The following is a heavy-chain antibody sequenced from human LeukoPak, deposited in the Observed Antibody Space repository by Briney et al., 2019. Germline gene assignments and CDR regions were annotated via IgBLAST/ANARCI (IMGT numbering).Heavy chain of an antibody. CDR3: ASVDSSGWSYDAFDI. CDR1: GGSISSGGYY. J-gene: IGHJ3*02. V-gene: IGHV4-39*07. D-gene: IGHD6-19*01. CDR2: IYYSGST. Sequence: SQTLSLTCTVSGGSISSGGYYWGWIRQPPGKGLEWIGSIYYSGSTYYNPSLKSRVTISVDTSKNQFSLKLSSVTAADTAVYYCASVDSSGWSYDAFDIWGQGTMVTVSS.